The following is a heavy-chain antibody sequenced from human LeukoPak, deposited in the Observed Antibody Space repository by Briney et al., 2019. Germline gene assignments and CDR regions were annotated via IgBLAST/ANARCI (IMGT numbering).Heavy chain of an antibody. D-gene: IGHD6-19*01. V-gene: IGHV3-23*01. CDR1: GFTFSSST. Sequence: PGGSLRLSCAVSGFTFSSSTMYWVRQAPGKGLEWVSAIGSGGGDTYYADSVQGRFTISRDNPTNTLFLQMDSLRAEDTAVYYCARLAVAASFDYWGQGTLVTVSS. J-gene: IGHJ4*02. CDR3: ARLAVAASFDY. CDR2: IGSGGGDT.